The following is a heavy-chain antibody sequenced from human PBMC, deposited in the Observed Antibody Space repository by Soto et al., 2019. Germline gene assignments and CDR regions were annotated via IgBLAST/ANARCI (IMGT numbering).Heavy chain of an antibody. CDR1: GFTFSNYN. V-gene: IGHV3-48*02. CDR3: ATSVGASDYDFY. Sequence: GGSLRLSCAASGFTFSNYNMNWVRQAPGKWLEWVSFITTSTDTIYYADSVKGRFTISRDNAKNSLYLQMNSLRDEDTAVYYCATSVGASDYDFYWGQGTLVTVSS. D-gene: IGHD5-12*01. CDR2: ITTSTDTI. J-gene: IGHJ4*02.